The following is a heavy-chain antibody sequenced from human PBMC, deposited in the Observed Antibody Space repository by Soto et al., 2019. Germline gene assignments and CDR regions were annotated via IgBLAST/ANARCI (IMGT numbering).Heavy chain of an antibody. CDR2: ISTSGGTT. Sequence: GGSLRLSCAASGFTFSSYAMNWVRHAPGKGLEWVSVISTSGGTTYYADSVKGRFTISRDNSKNTLYLQMNSLRAEDTAVYYCAKPSFTSGWYRGFDYWGQGTLVTVSS. CDR1: GFTFSSYA. V-gene: IGHV3-23*01. D-gene: IGHD6-19*01. CDR3: AKPSFTSGWYRGFDY. J-gene: IGHJ4*02.